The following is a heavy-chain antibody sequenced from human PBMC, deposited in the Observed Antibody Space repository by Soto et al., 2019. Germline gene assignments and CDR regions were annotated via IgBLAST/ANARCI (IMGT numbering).Heavy chain of an antibody. CDR2: ISYDANNK. J-gene: IGHJ4*02. Sequence: QVQLVESGGGVVQPGRSLRLSCTTSGFTFSSYGMHWVRQAPGKGLEWLAVISYDANNKYYADFVKGRFSISRDNSKNTLYRQMDSLRAEDTALYYCAKAYAVPATTASFDYWGQGTLVTVSS. D-gene: IGHD2-2*01. CDR3: AKAYAVPATTASFDY. CDR1: GFTFSSYG. V-gene: IGHV3-30*18.